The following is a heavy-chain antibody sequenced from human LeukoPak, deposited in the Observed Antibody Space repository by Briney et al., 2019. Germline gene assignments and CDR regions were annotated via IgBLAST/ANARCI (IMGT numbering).Heavy chain of an antibody. D-gene: IGHD1-1*01. CDR3: ARRQGTTLNFDY. J-gene: IGHJ4*02. V-gene: IGHV1-18*04. CDR2: INPYNGNT. Sequence: ASVKVSCKASGYTFTSYFMHWVRQAPGQGLEWMGWINPYNGNTNYAQNLQGRVTMTTDTSTSTAYMELRSLRSDDTAVYYCARRQGTTLNFDYWGQGTLVTVSS. CDR1: GYTFTSYF.